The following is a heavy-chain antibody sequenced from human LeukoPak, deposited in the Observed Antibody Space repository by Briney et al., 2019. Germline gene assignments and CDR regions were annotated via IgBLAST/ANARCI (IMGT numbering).Heavy chain of an antibody. Sequence: ASVKVSCKASGYTFTGYYMHWVRHAPGQGLEWMGWIIPNSGGTNYAQKFQGRVTMTRDTSISTAYMELSRLRSDDTAVYYCAREPSSYYGSRNYYYYYGMDVWGQGTTVTVSS. CDR1: GYTFTGYY. CDR3: AREPSSYYGSRNYYYYYGMDV. V-gene: IGHV1-2*02. J-gene: IGHJ6*02. CDR2: IIPNSGGT. D-gene: IGHD3-10*01.